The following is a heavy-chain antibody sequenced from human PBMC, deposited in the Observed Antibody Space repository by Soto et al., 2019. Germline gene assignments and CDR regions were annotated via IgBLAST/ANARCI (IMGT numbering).Heavy chain of an antibody. D-gene: IGHD4-17*01. CDR2: IYPADSDT. Sequence: EVQLVQSGAQLKKPGESLTISCETSGFTFTNYWIVWVRQVPGKGLEWMGLIYPADSDTRYNPSFQGQVTISAETSTNTAFLHWSSLSASDSATYFCARTGRSGLRWLDFFDPWGQGTLVTVSS. J-gene: IGHJ5*02. V-gene: IGHV5-51*03. CDR3: ARTGRSGLRWLDFFDP. CDR1: GFTFTNYW.